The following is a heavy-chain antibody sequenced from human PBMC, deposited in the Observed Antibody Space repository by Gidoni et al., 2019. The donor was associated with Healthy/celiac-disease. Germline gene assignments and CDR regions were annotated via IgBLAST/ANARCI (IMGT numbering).Heavy chain of an antibody. Sequence: QVQPLQSGAEVKKPGASVKFSCTASGSTFTSYGISWVRQAPGQGLEWMGWISAYNGNTNYAQKLQGRVTMTTDTSTSTAYMELRSLRSDDTAVYYCARDRDTAMVTIFGEDSRFDYWGQGTLVTVSS. CDR3: ARDRDTAMVTIFGEDSRFDY. CDR1: GSTFTSYG. D-gene: IGHD5-18*01. CDR2: ISAYNGNT. V-gene: IGHV1-18*01. J-gene: IGHJ4*02.